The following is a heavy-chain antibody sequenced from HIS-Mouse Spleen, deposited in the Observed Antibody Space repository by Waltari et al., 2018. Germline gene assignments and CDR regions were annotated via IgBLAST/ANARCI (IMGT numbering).Heavy chain of an antibody. V-gene: IGHV3-23*01. J-gene: IGHJ5*02. CDR1: GFTFSSYA. CDR3: AKDKYSSGWFSNWFDP. Sequence: TAPGFTFSSYAMSWVRGPPGKGPEWVSAISGSGGSTYYADSVKGRFTISRDNSKNTLYLQMNSLRAEDTAVYYCAKDKYSSGWFSNWFDPWGQGTLVTVSS. CDR2: ISGSGGST. D-gene: IGHD6-19*01.